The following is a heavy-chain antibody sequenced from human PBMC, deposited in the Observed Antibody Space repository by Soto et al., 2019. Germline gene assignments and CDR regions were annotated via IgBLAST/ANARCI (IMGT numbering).Heavy chain of an antibody. V-gene: IGHV1-18*01. D-gene: IGHD3-22*01. Sequence: ASVKVSCKASGYTFTSYGISWVRQAPGQGLEWMGWISAYNGNTNYAQKLQGRVTMTTDTSTSTAYMELRSLRSDDTAVYYCARDSPTKHYYDSSGYPFPRFDYWGQGTLVTVSS. CDR3: ARDSPTKHYYDSSGYPFPRFDY. J-gene: IGHJ4*02. CDR1: GYTFTSYG. CDR2: ISAYNGNT.